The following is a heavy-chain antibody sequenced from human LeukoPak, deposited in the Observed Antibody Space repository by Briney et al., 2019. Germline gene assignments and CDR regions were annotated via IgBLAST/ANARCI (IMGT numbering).Heavy chain of an antibody. D-gene: IGHD2-2*01. CDR3: ARGCSNTSCLYYYYYMDV. V-gene: IGHV4-59*11. CDR1: GGSSSGHY. J-gene: IGHJ6*03. CDR2: IYYSGST. Sequence: SETLSLTCGVYGGSSSGHYWTWIRQPPGKGLEWIGYIYYSGSTNYNPSLKSRVTISVDTSKNQFSLKLSSVTAADTAVYYCARGCSNTSCLYYYYYMDVWGKGTTVTVSS.